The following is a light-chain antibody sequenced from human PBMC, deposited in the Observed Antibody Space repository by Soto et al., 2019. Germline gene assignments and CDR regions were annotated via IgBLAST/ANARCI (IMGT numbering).Light chain of an antibody. CDR3: QQRGNSLT. V-gene: IGKV3-11*01. CDR1: QSVSSY. Sequence: EIVLTQSPATLSLSPGERATLSCRASQSVSSYLAWYQQKPGQAPRLLIYDASNRATGIPARFSGSGSGTDVTLTISSLEPEDFAVYYCQQRGNSLTFGGGTKVEIK. CDR2: DAS. J-gene: IGKJ4*01.